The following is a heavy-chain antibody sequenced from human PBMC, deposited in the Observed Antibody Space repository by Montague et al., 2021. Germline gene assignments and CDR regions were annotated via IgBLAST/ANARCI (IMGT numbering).Heavy chain of an antibody. CDR2: ISYSGRT. CDR1: GGSISNHF. Sequence: SETLSLTCTVSGGSISNHFWTWIRQPPRKGLEWIGFISYSGRTNFNPSLKSRVTISLDTSKNQFSLNLSSVTAADTAVYYCARDSTTDGFDIWGQGTMVTVSS. J-gene: IGHJ3*02. D-gene: IGHD1-1*01. V-gene: IGHV4-59*11. CDR3: ARDSTTDGFDI.